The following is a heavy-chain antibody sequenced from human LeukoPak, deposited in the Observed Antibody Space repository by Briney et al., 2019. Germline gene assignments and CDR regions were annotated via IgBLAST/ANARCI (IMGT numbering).Heavy chain of an antibody. CDR2: MNPNSGNT. CDR3: ASSVSGIAVAGY. CDR1: GYTFTSYD. V-gene: IGHV1-8*01. D-gene: IGHD6-19*01. Sequence: ASVKVSCKASGYTFTSYDINWVRQATGQGLEWMGWMNPNSGNTGYAQKFQGRVTMTRNTSISTAYMELSSLRSEDTAVYYCASSVSGIAVAGYWGQGTLVTVSS. J-gene: IGHJ4*02.